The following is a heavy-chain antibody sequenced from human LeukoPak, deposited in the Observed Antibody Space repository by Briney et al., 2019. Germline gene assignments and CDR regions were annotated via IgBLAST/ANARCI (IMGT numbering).Heavy chain of an antibody. J-gene: IGHJ4*02. CDR2: NHYSGNT. V-gene: IGHV4-59*01. CDR1: GGSISGYY. D-gene: IGHD3-16*02. CDR3: ARSNSGYQRPLDH. Sequence: PSETLSLTCIVSGGSISGYYWSWIRQPPGGGLEFIGYNHYSGNTYYNPSLKGRVTISMDTSKNQFSLILYSVTAADTAMFYCARSNSGYQRPLDHWGPGALVTISS.